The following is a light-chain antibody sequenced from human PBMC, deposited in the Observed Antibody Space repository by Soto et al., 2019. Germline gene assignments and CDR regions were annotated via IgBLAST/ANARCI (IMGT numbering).Light chain of an antibody. J-gene: IGLJ1*01. CDR2: EVS. V-gene: IGLV2-8*01. CDR1: SSDVGGYNF. CDR3: SSYAGSTPYV. Sequence: QSVLTQPASVSVSPGQSITISCTGTSSDVGGYNFVSWYQQHPDKAPKLMIYEVSKRPSGVPDRFSGSKSGNTASLTVSGLQAEDEADYYCSSYAGSTPYVFGTGTKVTVL.